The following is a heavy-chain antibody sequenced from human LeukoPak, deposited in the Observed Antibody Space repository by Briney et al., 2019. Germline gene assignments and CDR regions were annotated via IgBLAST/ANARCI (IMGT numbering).Heavy chain of an antibody. CDR2: IYHSGST. D-gene: IGHD2-2*01. J-gene: IGHJ1*01. V-gene: IGHV4-30-2*01. CDR3: ASPPPDCSSTSCPFQH. Sequence: ASETLSLTCTVSGGFISSGGYYWSWIRQPPGKGLEWIGYIYHSGSTYYNPSLKSRVTISVDRSKNQFSLKLSSVTAADTAVYYCASPPPDCSSTSCPFQHWGQGTLVTVSS. CDR1: GGFISSGGYY.